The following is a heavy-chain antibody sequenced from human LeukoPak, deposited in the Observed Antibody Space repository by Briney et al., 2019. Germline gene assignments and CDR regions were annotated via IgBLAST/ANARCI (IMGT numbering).Heavy chain of an antibody. D-gene: IGHD5-24*01. CDR2: IYPGDSDT. V-gene: IGHV5-51*07. J-gene: IGHJ3*02. CDR3: AKTRDGFLSGAFDI. CDR1: GYSFTSYW. Sequence: PGGSLRLSCKGSGYSFTSYWIGWVHQTPGIGLEWMGIIYPGDSDTRYSPAFQGQVTISGDKSIRTAYLQWSSLKASDTAIYYCAKTRDGFLSGAFDIWGQGTMVTVSS.